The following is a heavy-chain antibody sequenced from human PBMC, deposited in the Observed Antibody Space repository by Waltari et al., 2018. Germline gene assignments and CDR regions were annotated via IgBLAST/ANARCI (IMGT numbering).Heavy chain of an antibody. CDR1: GLNININY. Sequence: EEQLVESGGGLVQPGGSLRLSCAVSGLNININYMSWVRQAPGKGLGWVSVSYSGGNTYYADSVKGRFIISRDTSKNTLYLQMNSLRAEDTAIYYCATYRFNYETKAGFDYWGQGTLVTVSS. CDR2: SYSGGNT. J-gene: IGHJ4*02. D-gene: IGHD3-22*01. CDR3: ATYRFNYETKAGFDY. V-gene: IGHV3-66*01.